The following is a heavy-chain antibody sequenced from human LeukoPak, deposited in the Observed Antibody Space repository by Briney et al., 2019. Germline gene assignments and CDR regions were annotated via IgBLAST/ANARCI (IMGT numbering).Heavy chain of an antibody. Sequence: PGGSLRLSCAASGFTFSSYAMHWVRQAPGKGLEWVAVISYDGGNKYYADSVKGRFTISRDNSKNTLYLQMNSLRAEDTAVYYCAREPRGVVVIPRFDPWGQGTLVTVSS. CDR2: ISYDGGNK. D-gene: IGHD3-22*01. J-gene: IGHJ5*02. CDR3: AREPRGVVVIPRFDP. CDR1: GFTFSSYA. V-gene: IGHV3-30-3*01.